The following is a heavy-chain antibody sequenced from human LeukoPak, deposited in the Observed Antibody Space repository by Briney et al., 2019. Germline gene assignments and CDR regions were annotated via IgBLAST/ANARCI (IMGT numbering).Heavy chain of an antibody. Sequence: PGGSLRLSCAASGFTFSTYWMSWVRQAPGKGREGVANIKQDGSEKYYVDSVKGRFTISRDNAKNSLYMQMNSLRAEDTAVYYCARGDYGDNYFQHWGQGTLVTVSS. CDR2: IKQDGSEK. J-gene: IGHJ1*01. V-gene: IGHV3-7*03. CDR1: GFTFSTYW. CDR3: ARGDYGDNYFQH. D-gene: IGHD4-17*01.